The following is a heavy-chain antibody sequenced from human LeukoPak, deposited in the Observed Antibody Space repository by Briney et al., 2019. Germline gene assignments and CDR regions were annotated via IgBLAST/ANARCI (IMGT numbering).Heavy chain of an antibody. Sequence: GGSLRLSCAASGFTFSSYGIHWVRQAPGKGLEWVAFVRYDGNDKYYADSVKGRFTISRDNAKNSLYLQMNSLRAEDTAVYYCARAGQYYYDSSGNFDYWGQGTLVTVSS. V-gene: IGHV3-30*02. CDR3: ARAGQYYYDSSGNFDY. J-gene: IGHJ4*02. CDR2: VRYDGNDK. D-gene: IGHD3-22*01. CDR1: GFTFSSYG.